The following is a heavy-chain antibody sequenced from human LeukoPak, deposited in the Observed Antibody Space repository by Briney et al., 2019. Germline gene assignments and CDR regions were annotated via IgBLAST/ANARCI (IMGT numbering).Heavy chain of an antibody. CDR3: TAGEGFTDFDS. CDR1: GFSFSNAW. CDR2: IKREVDGGTT. Sequence: GGSLRLSCAASGFSFSNAWMSWVRQAPGKGLEWVGRIKREVDGGTTIYTAPVKGRFTISRDDSKNTVFRQMSSLKTEDTAVYYCTAGEGFTDFDSWGQGTLVTVSS. J-gene: IGHJ4*02. D-gene: IGHD3-16*01. V-gene: IGHV3-15*01.